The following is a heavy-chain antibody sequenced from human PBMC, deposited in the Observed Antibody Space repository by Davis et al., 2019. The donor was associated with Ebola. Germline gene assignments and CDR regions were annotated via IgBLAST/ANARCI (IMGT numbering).Heavy chain of an antibody. Sequence: PSETLSLTCTVSGGSISSSSYYWGWIRQPPGKGLEWIGSIYYSGSTYYNPSLKSRVTISVDTSKNQFSLKLSSVTAADTAVYYCARGVAILPYYYYMDVWGKGTTVTVSS. D-gene: IGHD2-21*01. CDR1: GGSISSSSYY. CDR3: ARGVAILPYYYYMDV. V-gene: IGHV4-39*07. J-gene: IGHJ6*03. CDR2: IYYSGST.